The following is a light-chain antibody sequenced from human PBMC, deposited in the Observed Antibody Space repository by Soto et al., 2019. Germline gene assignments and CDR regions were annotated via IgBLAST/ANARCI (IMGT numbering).Light chain of an antibody. J-gene: IGKJ2*01. CDR2: GAS. Sequence: EIVMTQSPATLSLSPGERATLSCRASQSVSDNLAWYQQKPGQAPRLLIYGASTRATGIPARFSGSGSGTDFTLTISSLQSEDFALYYCRESNNWPYTFGLGTKVEIK. CDR3: RESNNWPYT. V-gene: IGKV3-15*01. CDR1: QSVSDN.